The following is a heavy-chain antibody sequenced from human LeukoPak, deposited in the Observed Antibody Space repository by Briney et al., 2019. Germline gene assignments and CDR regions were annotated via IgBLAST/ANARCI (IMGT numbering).Heavy chain of an antibody. V-gene: IGHV3-23*01. Sequence: GGSLRLSCAASGFTFSSYTMNWVRQAPGKGLEWVSAISGSGGNTNYADSMKGRFTISRDNSKNTLYLQMNSLRAEDTAVYYCAFQAGFGELLITEWGQGTLVTVSS. CDR2: ISGSGGNT. CDR3: AFQAGFGELLITE. J-gene: IGHJ4*02. CDR1: GFTFSSYT. D-gene: IGHD3-10*01.